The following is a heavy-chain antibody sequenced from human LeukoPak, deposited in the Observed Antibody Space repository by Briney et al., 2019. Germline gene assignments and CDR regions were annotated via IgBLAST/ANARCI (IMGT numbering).Heavy chain of an antibody. CDR2: VNPDKGQT. Sequence: APVRVSCKSSGYTFTRYGISWLRQAPGQGLEWMGWVNPDKGQTDYAQKFRGRITMTIDTSTNTAYMELRNLRSDDTAVYYCVRDWGPERVIADYWGQGTLVTVSS. CDR3: VRDWGPERVIADY. CDR1: GYTFTRYG. V-gene: IGHV1-18*01. D-gene: IGHD3-16*01. J-gene: IGHJ4*02.